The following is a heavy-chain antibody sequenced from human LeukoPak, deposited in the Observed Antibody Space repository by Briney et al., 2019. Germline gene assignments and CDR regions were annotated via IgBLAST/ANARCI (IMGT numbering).Heavy chain of an antibody. Sequence: SETLSLTCTVSGYSISSGYYWGWIRQPPGKGLEWIGRIYHSGSTYYNPSLKSRVTISVDTSKNQFSLKLSSVTAADTAVYYCARDLDPELPAAHNWFDPWGQGTLVTVSS. CDR2: IYHSGST. V-gene: IGHV4-38-2*02. D-gene: IGHD2-2*01. CDR3: ARDLDPELPAAHNWFDP. CDR1: GYSISSGYY. J-gene: IGHJ5*02.